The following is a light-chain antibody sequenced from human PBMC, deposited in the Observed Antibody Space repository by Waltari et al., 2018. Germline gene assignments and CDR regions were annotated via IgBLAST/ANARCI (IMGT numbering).Light chain of an antibody. CDR2: GAS. CDR3: QHYLRLPVT. CDR1: ASVSRA. V-gene: IGKV3-20*01. Sequence: EIVLTQSPGTLSLSVGERATVSCRASASVSRALAWYQQKPGQAPRLLIYGASTRATGIPYRFSGSGSGTDLSLTISRLEPDDFAVYYCQHYLRLPVTFGQGTTVEI. J-gene: IGKJ1*01.